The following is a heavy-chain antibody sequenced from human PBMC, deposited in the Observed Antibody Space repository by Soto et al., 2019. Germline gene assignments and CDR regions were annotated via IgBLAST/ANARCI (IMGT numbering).Heavy chain of an antibody. CDR2: MYYSGVT. D-gene: IGHD3-22*01. Sequence: QVQLQESGPGLVKPSQTLSLTCTVSAGSISSGGYYWSWIRQDPGKGLEWIGYMYYSGVTYYNPSLKSRVTISVDPSKNQFSLKLNSVTAADTAVYYCARVGRYYDSGVWGGSFEYWGQGTLVTVSS. V-gene: IGHV4-31*03. J-gene: IGHJ4*02. CDR1: AGSISSGGYY. CDR3: ARVGRYYDSGVWGGSFEY.